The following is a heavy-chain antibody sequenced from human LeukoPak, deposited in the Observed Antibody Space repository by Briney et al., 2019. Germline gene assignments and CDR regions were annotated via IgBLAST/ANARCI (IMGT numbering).Heavy chain of an antibody. Sequence: AGGSLRLSCAASGFTFDDYAMHWVRQAPGKGLEWVSGISWNSGSIGYADSVKGRFTISRDNAKNSLYLQMNSLRAEDTALYYCAKGDMATIKSPYFDYWGQGTLVTVSS. J-gene: IGHJ4*02. CDR1: GFTFDDYA. CDR2: ISWNSGSI. V-gene: IGHV3-9*01. CDR3: AKGDMATIKSPYFDY. D-gene: IGHD5-24*01.